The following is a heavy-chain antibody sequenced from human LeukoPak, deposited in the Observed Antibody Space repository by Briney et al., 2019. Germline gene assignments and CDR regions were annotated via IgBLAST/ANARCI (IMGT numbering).Heavy chain of an antibody. CDR1: LCTLTNYV. Sequence: GASVTVSRLPSLCTLTNYVFTWVRQAPGQGREWMGWISAYVGHTDYAQKLQGRVTLTSATSTSTAYMELRSLRSDDTAVYFCARARVASHPFYYYAMDVGGQGTTVTVSS. CDR3: ARARVASHPFYYYAMDV. V-gene: IGHV1-18*01. D-gene: IGHD5-12*01. J-gene: IGHJ6*02. CDR2: ISAYVGHT.